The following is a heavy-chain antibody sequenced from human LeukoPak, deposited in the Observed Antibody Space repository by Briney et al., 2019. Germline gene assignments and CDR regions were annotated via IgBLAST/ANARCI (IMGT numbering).Heavy chain of an antibody. CDR1: GGSFSGYY. CDR3: ARVYYSNSYDYWYFDL. V-gene: IGHV4-34*01. Sequence: SETLSLTCAVYGGSFSGYYWSWIRQPPGKGLEWIGEINHSGSTNYNPSLKSRVTISVDTSENQFSLKLSSVTAADTAVYYCARVYYSNSYDYWYFDLWGRGTLVTVSS. CDR2: INHSGST. J-gene: IGHJ2*01. D-gene: IGHD6-13*01.